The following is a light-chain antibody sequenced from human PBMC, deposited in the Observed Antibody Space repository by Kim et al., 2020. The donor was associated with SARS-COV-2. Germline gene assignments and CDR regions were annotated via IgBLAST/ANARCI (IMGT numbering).Light chain of an antibody. V-gene: IGLV1-40*01. J-gene: IGLJ3*02. Sequence: QRVTIYCTGSSSNIGAGYGVHWYQQLPGTAPKVIIYNNNNRPSGVPGRFSGSKSGTSASLAITGLQAEDEADYYCQSYDSSLTARVFGGGTQLTVL. CDR3: QSYDSSLTARV. CDR2: NNN. CDR1: SSNIGAGYG.